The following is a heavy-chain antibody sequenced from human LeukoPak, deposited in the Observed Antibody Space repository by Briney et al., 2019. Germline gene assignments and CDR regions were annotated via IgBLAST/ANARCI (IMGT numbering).Heavy chain of an antibody. CDR1: GDSITSSSYS. Sequence: SETLSLTCTVSGDSITSSSYSWGWIRQPPGKGLEWIGSLYYSGNTYYNSSLKSRVTISVETSKNNFSLKVRFVTAADTAVCFCARQTPDHTGFAYRGQGTLVSVSS. CDR3: ARQTPDHTGFAY. CDR2: LYYSGNT. V-gene: IGHV4-39*01. J-gene: IGHJ4*02. D-gene: IGHD1-14*01.